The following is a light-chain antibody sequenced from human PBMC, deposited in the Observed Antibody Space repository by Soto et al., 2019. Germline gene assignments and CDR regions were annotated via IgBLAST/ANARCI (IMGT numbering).Light chain of an antibody. Sequence: EIVLTQSPSTLSVSPGDRATLSCRASQSVGSNFAWYQQKPGQAPRLLIFASSTRATGVPARFSGSGSGTEFTLTISSLQSEDFAVYYCQQYGDWPLTFGGGAKVEIE. V-gene: IGKV3-15*01. CDR1: QSVGSN. J-gene: IGKJ4*01. CDR3: QQYGDWPLT. CDR2: ASS.